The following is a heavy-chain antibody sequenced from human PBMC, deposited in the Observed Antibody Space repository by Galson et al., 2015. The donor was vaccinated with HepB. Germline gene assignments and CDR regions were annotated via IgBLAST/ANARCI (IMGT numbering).Heavy chain of an antibody. CDR2: ISAYNGNT. CDR3: ARDRGSGSYHQTLNWFDP. Sequence: SVKVSCKASGYTFTSYGISWVRQAPGQGLEWMGWISAYNGNTNYAQKLQGRVTMTTDTSTSTAYMELRSLRSDDTAVYYCARDRGSGSYHQTLNWFDPWGQGTLVTVSS. J-gene: IGHJ5*02. V-gene: IGHV1-18*01. CDR1: GYTFTSYG. D-gene: IGHD3-10*01.